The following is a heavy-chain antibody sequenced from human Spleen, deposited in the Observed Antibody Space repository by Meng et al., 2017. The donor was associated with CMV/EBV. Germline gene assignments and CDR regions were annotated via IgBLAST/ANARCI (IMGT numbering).Heavy chain of an antibody. V-gene: IGHV3-7*01. CDR3: ANLVVTNDAFDI. CDR2: IKQDGSAK. CDR1: GFPFNSYW. J-gene: IGHJ3*02. D-gene: IGHD3-22*01. Sequence: GGPLRLSCVASGFPFNSYWMSWVRQAPGKGLEWVANIKQDGSAKYYVDSVKGRFTISRDNAKNSLYLQMNSLRAEDTAMYYCANLVVTNDAFDIWGQGTMVTVSS.